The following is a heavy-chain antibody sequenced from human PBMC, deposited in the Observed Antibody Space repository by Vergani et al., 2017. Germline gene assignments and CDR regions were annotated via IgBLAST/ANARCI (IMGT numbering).Heavy chain of an antibody. D-gene: IGHD3-3*01. Sequence: QVQLVESAGGVVQPGRSLRLSCAASGFTFSSYGMHWVRQAPGKGLEWVAVISYDGSNKYYADSVKGRFTISRDNSKHTLYLQMNRLRAEDTAVDYWAKDAPASITVLDYWGQGTLVTVSS. J-gene: IGHJ4*02. V-gene: IGHV3-30*18. CDR2: ISYDGSNK. CDR3: AKDAPASITVLDY. CDR1: GFTFSSYG.